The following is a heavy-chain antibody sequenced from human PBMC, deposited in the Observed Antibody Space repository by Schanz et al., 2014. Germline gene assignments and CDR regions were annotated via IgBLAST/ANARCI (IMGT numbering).Heavy chain of an antibody. Sequence: VQLVESGGGLVKPGGSLRLSCAASGFTFSTYAMSWVRQAPGKGLEWVSAISGSGGSTYYADSVKGRFTISRDNAKNSLYLHMNTLGAEDTAVYYCARGGDRFYHNYYMDVWGKGTTVTVSS. D-gene: IGHD4-17*01. CDR1: GFTFSTYA. CDR3: ARGGDRFYHNYYMDV. CDR2: ISGSGGST. J-gene: IGHJ6*03. V-gene: IGHV3-23*04.